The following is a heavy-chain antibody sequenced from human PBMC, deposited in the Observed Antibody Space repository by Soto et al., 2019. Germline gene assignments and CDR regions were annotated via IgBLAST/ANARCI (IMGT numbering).Heavy chain of an antibody. Sequence: PGGSLRLSCAASGFTFSSYSMNWVRQAPGKGLEWVSYISSSSSTIYYADSVKGRFTISRDNAKNSLYLQMNSLRAEDTAVYYCARDPYYYGSGSYSTEKLGYWGQGTLVTVSS. V-gene: IGHV3-48*01. J-gene: IGHJ4*02. CDR2: ISSSSSTI. CDR3: ARDPYYYGSGSYSTEKLGY. CDR1: GFTFSSYS. D-gene: IGHD3-10*01.